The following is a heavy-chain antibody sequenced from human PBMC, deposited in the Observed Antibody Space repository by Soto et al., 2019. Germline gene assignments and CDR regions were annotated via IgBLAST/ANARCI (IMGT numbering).Heavy chain of an antibody. D-gene: IGHD2-15*01. Sequence: PGESLKISCKGSGYSFTSYWIGWVRQMPGKGLEWMGIIYPGDSDTRYSPSFQGQVTISADKSISTAYLQWSSLKASDTAMYYCARLVRDCRGGSGPKADVMDVGGKGTTVTVSS. CDR3: ARLVRDCRGGSGPKADVMDV. CDR2: IYPGDSDT. V-gene: IGHV5-51*01. CDR1: GYSFTSYW. J-gene: IGHJ6*04.